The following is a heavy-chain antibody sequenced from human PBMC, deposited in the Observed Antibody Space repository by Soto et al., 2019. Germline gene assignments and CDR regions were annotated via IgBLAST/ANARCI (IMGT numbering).Heavy chain of an antibody. CDR1: GFTLSRHA. Sequence: QVQLLDSGGGVVQPGKSLRLSCAASGFTLSRHAMHWVRQTPGKGLEWLAVISYDGDIERYADSVKGRFTMSRDNSKNKRSLQLNSMRPEDTAVYYCGRDPGDVGVGYFANWGQGTRVTVSS. CDR2: ISYDGDIE. V-gene: IGHV3-30-3*01. J-gene: IGHJ4*02. D-gene: IGHD7-27*01. CDR3: GRDPGDVGVGYFAN.